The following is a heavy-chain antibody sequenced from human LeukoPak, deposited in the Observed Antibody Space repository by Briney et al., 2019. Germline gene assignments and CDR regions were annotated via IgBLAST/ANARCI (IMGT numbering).Heavy chain of an antibody. CDR2: IYYSGGT. V-gene: IGHV4-59*05. CDR3: ATRSYYDTSGVYGMDV. D-gene: IGHD3-22*01. J-gene: IGHJ6*02. Sequence: GSLRLSCAASGFTFSSYAMSWVRQPPGKKLEWIGSIYYSGGTYYNPSLKSRVTISVDTSKNQFSLKLNSVTAADTAVYYCATRSYYDTSGVYGMDVWGQGTTVTVSS. CDR1: GFTFSSYA.